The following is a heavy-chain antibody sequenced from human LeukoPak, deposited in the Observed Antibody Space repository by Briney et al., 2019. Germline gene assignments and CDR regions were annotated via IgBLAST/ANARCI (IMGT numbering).Heavy chain of an antibody. CDR2: IWFDGTNK. Sequence: GRSLRLSCAASGFTLSSYGMHWVRQAPGKGLEWAAVIWFDGTNKYYRDSVKGRFTISRDNSKNTLYLQMNSLRAEDTAVYYCARGGYDLWSGYRIDYWGQGTLVTVSS. J-gene: IGHJ4*02. CDR1: GFTLSSYG. D-gene: IGHD3-3*01. CDR3: ARGGYDLWSGYRIDY. V-gene: IGHV3-33*01.